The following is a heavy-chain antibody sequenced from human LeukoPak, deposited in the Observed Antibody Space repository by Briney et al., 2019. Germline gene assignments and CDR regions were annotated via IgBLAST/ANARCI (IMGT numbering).Heavy chain of an antibody. CDR1: GGSISSSSYY. J-gene: IGHJ4*02. D-gene: IGHD3-22*01. CDR3: ARDPPIDLGYYDSSGHFDY. V-gene: IGHV4-39*07. Sequence: SETLSLTCTVSGGSISSSSYYWGWIRQPPGKGLEWVGSIYYSGSTYYNPSLKSRVTISVDTSKNQFSLKLSSVTAADTAVYYCARDPPIDLGYYDSSGHFDYWGQGTLVTVSS. CDR2: IYYSGST.